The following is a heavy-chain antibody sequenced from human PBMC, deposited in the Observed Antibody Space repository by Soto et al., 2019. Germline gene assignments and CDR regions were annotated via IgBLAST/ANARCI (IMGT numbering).Heavy chain of an antibody. CDR2: IYYSGST. CDR1: GGSVGSGSYY. V-gene: IGHV4-61*01. CDR3: ARGVPYSYGYVSWFDP. D-gene: IGHD5-18*01. Sequence: PSETLSLTCTVSGGSVGSGSYYWSWIRQPPGKGLEWIGYIYYSGSTNYNPSLKSRVTISVDTSKNQFSLKLSSVTAADTAVYYCARGVPYSYGYVSWFDPWGQGTLVTV. J-gene: IGHJ5*02.